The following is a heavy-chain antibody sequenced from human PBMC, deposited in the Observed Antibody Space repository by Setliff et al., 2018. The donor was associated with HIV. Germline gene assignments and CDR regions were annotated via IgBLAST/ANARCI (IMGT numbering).Heavy chain of an antibody. J-gene: IGHJ4*02. Sequence: SGGSLRLSCAASGFTSRYPFSSYGMSWVRQAPGKGLEWLAVISNTAATTYYSDSVKGRFTISRDNSKNILYLQMTGLRADDTAIYYCAKGGQLWFSYFDYWGQGTVVTVSS. V-gene: IGHV3-23*01. CDR1: GFTSRYPFSSYG. D-gene: IGHD5-18*01. CDR3: AKGGQLWFSYFDY. CDR2: ISNTAATT.